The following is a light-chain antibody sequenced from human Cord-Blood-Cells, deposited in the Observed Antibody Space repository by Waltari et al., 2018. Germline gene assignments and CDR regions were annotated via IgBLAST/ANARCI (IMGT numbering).Light chain of an antibody. CDR1: SSDVGGYNY. CDR3: CSYAGSYTYV. J-gene: IGLJ1*01. CDR2: DVS. Sequence: QSALTQPRSVSGSPGQSVTISCTGTSSDVGGYNYVSWDQQHPGKAPKLMIYDVSKRPSGVPDRFSCSKSGNTASLTISGLHAEDEADYYCCSYAGSYTYVFGTGTKVTVL. V-gene: IGLV2-11*01.